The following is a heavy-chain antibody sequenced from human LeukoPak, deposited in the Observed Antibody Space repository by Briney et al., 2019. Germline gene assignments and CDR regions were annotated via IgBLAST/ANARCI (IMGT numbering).Heavy chain of an antibody. Sequence: PSETLSLTCTVSGGSISSGDYYWSWIRQPPGKGLEWIGYIYYSGSTYYNPSLKSRVTISVDTSKNQFSLKLSSVTVADTAVYYCARDRGYYDSSGYFDYWGQGTLVTVSS. V-gene: IGHV4-30-4*08. CDR2: IYYSGST. CDR1: GGSISSGDYY. J-gene: IGHJ4*02. D-gene: IGHD3-22*01. CDR3: ARDRGYYDSSGYFDY.